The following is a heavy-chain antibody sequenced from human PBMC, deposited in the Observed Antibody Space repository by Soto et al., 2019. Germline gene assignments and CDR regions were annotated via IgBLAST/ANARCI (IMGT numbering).Heavy chain of an antibody. Sequence: SVKVSCKASGFTFTSSAVQWARQARGQRLEWIGWIVVGSGNTNYAQKFQERVTITRDMSTSTAYMELSSLRSEDTAVYYCAARPPIDSSSTRYNWFDPWGQGTLVTVSS. D-gene: IGHD6-6*01. V-gene: IGHV1-58*01. CDR2: IVVGSGNT. CDR1: GFTFTSSA. CDR3: AARPPIDSSSTRYNWFDP. J-gene: IGHJ5*02.